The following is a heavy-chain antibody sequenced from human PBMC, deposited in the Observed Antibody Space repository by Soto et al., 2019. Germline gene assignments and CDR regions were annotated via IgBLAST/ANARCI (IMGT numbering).Heavy chain of an antibody. J-gene: IGHJ6*02. CDR3: ARDQVLMVYAIDHYYYGMDV. CDR1: GFTFSSYG. D-gene: IGHD2-8*01. Sequence: GGSLRLSCAASGFTFSSYGMHWVRQAPGKGLEWVAVIWYDGSNKYYADSVKGRFTISRDNSKNTLYLQMNSLRAEDTAVYYCARDQVLMVYAIDHYYYGMDVWGQGTTVTVS. V-gene: IGHV3-33*01. CDR2: IWYDGSNK.